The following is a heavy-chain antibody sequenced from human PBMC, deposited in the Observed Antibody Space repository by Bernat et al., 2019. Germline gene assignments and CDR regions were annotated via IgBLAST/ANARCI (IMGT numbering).Heavy chain of an antibody. D-gene: IGHD4-17*01. CDR2: IYYSGST. V-gene: IGHV4-30-4*01. CDR3: ARPVTGYYYYVMDV. J-gene: IGHJ6*02. CDR1: GGSVNSGGYY. Sequence: QVQLQESGPRLVKSSQTLGLTCNVSGGSVNSGGYYWSWLRQTPGKGLEWIGYIYYSGSTYYNPSLESRVTISIDTSKNQFSLNVTSVTAADTALYYCARPVTGYYYYVMDVWGQGTTVTVSS.